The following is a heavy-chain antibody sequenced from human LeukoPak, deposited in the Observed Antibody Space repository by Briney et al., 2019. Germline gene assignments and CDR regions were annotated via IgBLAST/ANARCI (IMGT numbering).Heavy chain of an antibody. V-gene: IGHV4-34*01. J-gene: IGHJ4*02. Sequence: SETLSLTCAVYGGSFSGYYWSWIRQPPGKGLEWIGEINHSGSTNYNPSLKSRVTISVDTSKNQFSLKLSSVTAADTAVYYCARLSLLWFGKVDYWGQGTLVTVS. CDR2: INHSGST. CDR1: GGSFSGYY. D-gene: IGHD3-10*01. CDR3: ARLSLLWFGKVDY.